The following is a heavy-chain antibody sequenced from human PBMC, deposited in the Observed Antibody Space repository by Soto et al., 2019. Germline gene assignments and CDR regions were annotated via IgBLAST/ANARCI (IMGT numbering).Heavy chain of an antibody. D-gene: IGHD3-9*01. V-gene: IGHV4-59*01. CDR1: GSDITTYY. Sequence: NPSETLSLTFAVSGSDITTYYWSWLRQSPGKGLEWIGHIYDTGSTTYNPSLKSRVTISVDTSNKQFSLRLTSVTAADTAVYYCARCPIDHNWFDPWGQGALVTVSS. J-gene: IGHJ5*02. CDR3: ARCPIDHNWFDP. CDR2: IYDTGST.